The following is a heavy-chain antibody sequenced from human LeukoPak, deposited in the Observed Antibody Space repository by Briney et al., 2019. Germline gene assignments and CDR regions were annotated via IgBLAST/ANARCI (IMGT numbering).Heavy chain of an antibody. V-gene: IGHV3-30*18. CDR2: ISYDGSNK. D-gene: IGHD1-26*01. Sequence: GVSLRLSCAASGFTFSSYGMHWVRQAPGKGLEWVAVISYDGSNKYYADSVKGRFTISRDNSKNTLYLQMNSLRAEDTAVYYCAKDWDPDYWGQGTLVTVSS. J-gene: IGHJ4*02. CDR1: GFTFSSYG. CDR3: AKDWDPDY.